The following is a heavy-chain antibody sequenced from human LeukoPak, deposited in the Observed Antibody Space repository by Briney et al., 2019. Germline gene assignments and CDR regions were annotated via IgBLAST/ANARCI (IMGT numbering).Heavy chain of an antibody. Sequence: ASVKVSCKASGYTFTGYYMHWVRQAPGQELEWMGWINPNSGGTNYAQKFQGRVTMTRDTSISTAYMELSRLRSDDTAVYYCARDPNTVAFFDYWGQGTLVTVSS. CDR2: INPNSGGT. V-gene: IGHV1-2*02. J-gene: IGHJ4*02. CDR3: ARDPNTVAFFDY. D-gene: IGHD4-23*01. CDR1: GYTFTGYY.